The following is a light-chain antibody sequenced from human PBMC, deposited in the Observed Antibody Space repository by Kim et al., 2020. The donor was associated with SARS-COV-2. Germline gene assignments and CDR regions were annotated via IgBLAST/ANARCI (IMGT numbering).Light chain of an antibody. CDR1: SLRRYY. J-gene: IGLJ2*01. CDR2: GKN. V-gene: IGLV3-19*01. CDR3: NSRDSSCNHWV. Sequence: SSELTQDPAVSVALGQTVRITCQGDSLRRYYASWYQQKPRQAPVLVIYGKNNRPSGIPDRFSGSSSGNTASLIITGAQAEDEADYYCNSRDSSCNHWVFG.